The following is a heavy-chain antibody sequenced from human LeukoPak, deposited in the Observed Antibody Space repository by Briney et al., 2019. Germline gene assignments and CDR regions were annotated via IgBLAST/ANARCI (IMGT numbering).Heavy chain of an antibody. Sequence: SVKVSCKASGGTLRSYAISWVRQAPGRGLEWMGGTIPIFGTATYAQRFQGRVTITTYESRSTAYMELNSLRSDDTAVYYCVREGEPQTFAYWGQGTLVTVSS. CDR2: TIPIFGTA. V-gene: IGHV1-69*05. D-gene: IGHD3-16*01. J-gene: IGHJ4*02. CDR3: VREGEPQTFAY. CDR1: GGTLRSYA.